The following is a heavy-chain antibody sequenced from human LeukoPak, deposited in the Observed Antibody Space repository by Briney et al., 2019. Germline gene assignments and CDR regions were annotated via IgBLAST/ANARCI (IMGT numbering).Heavy chain of an antibody. J-gene: IGHJ5*01. V-gene: IGHV3-48*03. CDR3: ARDYYDSSGYHNWFDS. D-gene: IGHD3-22*01. CDR1: GFTFSSYE. Sequence: GGSLRLSCAASGFTFSSYEMNWVRQAPGRGLEWISYISSSGNTIYYADSVKGRFTMSRDNAKNSLYLQMNSLRAEDTAVYYCARDYYDSSGYHNWFDSWGQGTLVTVSS. CDR2: ISSSGNTI.